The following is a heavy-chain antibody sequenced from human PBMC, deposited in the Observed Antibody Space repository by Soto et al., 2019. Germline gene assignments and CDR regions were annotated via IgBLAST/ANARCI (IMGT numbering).Heavy chain of an antibody. J-gene: IGHJ6*02. V-gene: IGHV3-30-3*01. CDR3: ARGAREDIAEVVGVRPGEYSMDV. CDR2: ISYDGSRK. D-gene: IGHD1-26*01. Sequence: QVHLVESGGGVVQPGSSLRLSCAASEFTFRIFAMHWLRQSPGKGLEWVAVISYDGSRKADSVKGRFTVSRDNSWNTLYLQMNRLKAEDTAIYYCARGAREDIAEVVGVRPGEYSMDVWGQGTTVTVSS. CDR1: EFTFRIFA.